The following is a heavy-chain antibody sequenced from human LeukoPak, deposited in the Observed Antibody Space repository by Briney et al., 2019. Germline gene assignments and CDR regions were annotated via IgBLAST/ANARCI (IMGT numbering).Heavy chain of an antibody. V-gene: IGHV4-30-4*08. CDR1: GGSISSSSYY. D-gene: IGHD3-16*01. CDR2: IYYSGST. J-gene: IGHJ4*02. CDR3: AVLGELGDY. Sequence: TSETLSLTCTVSGGSISSSSYYWGWIRQPPGKGLEWIGYIYYSGSTYYNPSLKSRVTISVDTSKNQFSLKLSSVTAADTAVYYCAVLGELGDYWGQGTLVTVSS.